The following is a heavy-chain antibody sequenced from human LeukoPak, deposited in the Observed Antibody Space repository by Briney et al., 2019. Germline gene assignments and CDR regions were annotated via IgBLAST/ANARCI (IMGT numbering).Heavy chain of an antibody. J-gene: IGHJ4*02. D-gene: IGHD6-13*01. Sequence: GGSLRLSCAASGFTLSNAWMTWVRQAPGKGLEWVANINQVGSEKYYADSVRGRFTISRDNAKNSLYLQMDSLRTEDTAVYYCAQNSVSAAGDQWGQGTLVTVSS. CDR3: AQNSVSAAGDQ. CDR2: INQVGSEK. V-gene: IGHV3-7*01. CDR1: GFTLSNAW.